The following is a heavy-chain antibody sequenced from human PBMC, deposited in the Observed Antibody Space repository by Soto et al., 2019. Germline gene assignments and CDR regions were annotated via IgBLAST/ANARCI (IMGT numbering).Heavy chain of an antibody. CDR2: ISAYNGNT. D-gene: IGHD2-8*01. CDR1: GYTFTSYG. CDR3: VRGFTNGVCYEGYYYGMDV. V-gene: IGHV1-18*01. J-gene: IGHJ6*02. Sequence: ASVKVSCKASGYTFTSYGISWVRQAPGQGIERMGWISAYNGNTNYAQKLQGRVTVTTDTSTSTAYMELRSLRSDDTAVYYCVRGFTNGVCYEGYYYGMDVWGQGTTVTVSS.